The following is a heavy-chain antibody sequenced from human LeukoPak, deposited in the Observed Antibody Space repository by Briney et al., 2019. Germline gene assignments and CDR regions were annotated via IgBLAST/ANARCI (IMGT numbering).Heavy chain of an antibody. CDR1: GGSISSYY. V-gene: IGHV4-4*07. J-gene: IGHJ6*03. D-gene: IGHD2-15*01. Sequence: PSETLSLTCTVSGGSISSYYWSWIRQPAGKGLEWIGRIYTSGSTNYNPSLKSRVTMSVDTSKNQFSLKLSSVTAADTAVYYCARSADILQTGTPYYYYYYMDVWGKGTTVTISS. CDR3: ARSADILQTGTPYYYYYYMDV. CDR2: IYTSGST.